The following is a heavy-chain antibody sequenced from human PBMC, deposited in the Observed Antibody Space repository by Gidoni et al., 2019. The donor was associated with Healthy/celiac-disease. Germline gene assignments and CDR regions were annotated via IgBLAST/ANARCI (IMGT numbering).Heavy chain of an antibody. D-gene: IGHD1-26*01. CDR1: GVTFSDYY. J-gene: IGHJ2*01. Sequence: QVQLVDSGGGLVKPGGSLRLSCAASGVTFSDYYMSWIRQAPGKGREWVSYISSSGSSIYYADSVKGRFTISRDNAKNSLYLQMNSLRAEDTAVYYCASSIVGATHWYFDLWGRGTLVTVSS. V-gene: IGHV3-11*01. CDR2: ISSSGSSI. CDR3: ASSIVGATHWYFDL.